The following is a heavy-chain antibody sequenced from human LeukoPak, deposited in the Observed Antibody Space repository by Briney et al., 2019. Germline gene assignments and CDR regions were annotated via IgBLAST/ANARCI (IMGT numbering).Heavy chain of an antibody. D-gene: IGHD2-2*01. V-gene: IGHV4-4*02. CDR2: IFHSGST. J-gene: IGHJ4*02. CDR1: GGSIGASINSPNW. CDR3: ARAPRAYCSTTGSCFQDY. Sequence: SETLSLTCAVSGGSIGASINSPNWWSWVRQPPGKGLEWIGEIFHSGSTNYNPSLKSRVTMSVDKSENQFSLNLTSVTAADTAVYFCARAPRAYCSTTGSCFQDYWGQGTLVTVSS.